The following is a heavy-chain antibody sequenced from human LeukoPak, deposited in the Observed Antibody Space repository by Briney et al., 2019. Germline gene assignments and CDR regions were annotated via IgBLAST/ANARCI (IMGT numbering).Heavy chain of an antibody. CDR1: GGSISSSSYY. Sequence: SETLSLTCTVSGGSISSSSYYWGWIRQPPGKGLEWIGSIYYSGSTYYNPSLKSRVTISVDTSKNQFSLKLSSVTAADTAVYYCARLGESGWFGASPFDYWGQGTLVTVSS. V-gene: IGHV4-39*07. CDR2: IYYSGST. J-gene: IGHJ4*02. D-gene: IGHD3-10*01. CDR3: ARLGESGWFGASPFDY.